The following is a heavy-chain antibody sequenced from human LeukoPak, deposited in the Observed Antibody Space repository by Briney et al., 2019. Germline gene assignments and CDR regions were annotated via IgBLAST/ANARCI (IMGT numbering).Heavy chain of an antibody. Sequence: GGSLRLSCAASGFTFSSYAVHWVRQAPGKGLEWVAVISYDGSNKYYADSVKGRFTISRDNSKNTLYLQMNSLRAEDTAVYYCAKVAYDFWSGYPNGLYYYYMDVWGKGTTVTVSS. V-gene: IGHV3-30*04. J-gene: IGHJ6*03. CDR2: ISYDGSNK. CDR1: GFTFSSYA. CDR3: AKVAYDFWSGYPNGLYYYYMDV. D-gene: IGHD3-3*01.